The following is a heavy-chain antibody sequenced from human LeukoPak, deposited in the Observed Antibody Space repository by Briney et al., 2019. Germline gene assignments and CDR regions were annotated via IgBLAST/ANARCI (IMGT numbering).Heavy chain of an antibody. CDR2: IIPIFVTA. J-gene: IGHJ6*03. D-gene: IGHD2-2*02. V-gene: IGHV1-69*05. CDR1: GGTFSSYA. Sequence: SVKVSCKASGGTFSSYAISWVRQGPGQGLEWMGGIIPIFVTANYAQKFQGRVTITTDESTSTAYMELSSLRSEDTAVYYCAGYCSSTSCYRGQNYYYYYMDVWGKGTTVTVSS. CDR3: AGYCSSTSCYRGQNYYYYYMDV.